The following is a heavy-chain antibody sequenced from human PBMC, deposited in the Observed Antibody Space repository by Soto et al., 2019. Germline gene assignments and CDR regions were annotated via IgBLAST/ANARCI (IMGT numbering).Heavy chain of an antibody. J-gene: IGHJ4*02. Sequence: TLSLTCTVSGGSISSGGYYWSWIRQHPGKGLEWIGYIYYSGSTYYNPSLKSRVTISVDTSKNQFSLKLSSVTAADTAVYYCARDHLRGLWLDYWGQGTLVTVSS. CDR2: IYYSGST. CDR3: ARDHLRGLWLDY. CDR1: GGSISSGGYY. V-gene: IGHV4-31*03. D-gene: IGHD5-18*01.